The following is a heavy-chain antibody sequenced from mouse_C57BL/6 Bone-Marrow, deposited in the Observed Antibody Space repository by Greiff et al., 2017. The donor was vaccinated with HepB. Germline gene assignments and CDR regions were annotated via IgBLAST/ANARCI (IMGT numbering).Heavy chain of an antibody. J-gene: IGHJ4*01. CDR2: ISNGGGST. CDR3: ARPYYYGSSCYYAMDD. CDR1: GFTFSDYY. D-gene: IGHD1-1*01. V-gene: IGHV5-12*01. Sequence: EVHLVESGGGLVQPGGSLKLSCAASGFTFSDYYMYWVRQTPEKRLEWVAYISNGGGSTYYPDTVKGRFTISRDNAKNTLYLQMSRLKSEDTAMYYCARPYYYGSSCYYAMDDWGQGTSVTVSS.